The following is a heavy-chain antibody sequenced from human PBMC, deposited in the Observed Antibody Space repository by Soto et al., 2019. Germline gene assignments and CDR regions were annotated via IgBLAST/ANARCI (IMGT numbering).Heavy chain of an antibody. V-gene: IGHV3-21*01. Sequence: PGGPLRLSCAASGFTFSFSSMNWVRQAPGKGLEWVSSISSSSDYIYYADSVKGRFTVSRDNAKNALYLQMNSLRAEDTAVYYCARDGSGWSRDCWGQGTLVTVSS. CDR2: ISSSSDYI. CDR3: ARDGSGWSRDC. CDR1: GFTFSFSS. J-gene: IGHJ4*02. D-gene: IGHD6-19*01.